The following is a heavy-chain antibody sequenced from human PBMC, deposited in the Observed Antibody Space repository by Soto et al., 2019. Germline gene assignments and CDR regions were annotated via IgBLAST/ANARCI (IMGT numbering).Heavy chain of an antibody. CDR2: IIPIFGTA. Sequence: SVKVSCKASGGTFSSYAISWVRQAPGQGLEWMGGIIPIFGTANYAQKFQGRVTITADESTSTAYMELSSLRSEDTAVYYCARDLPDIVAPIPNYDYGLDVWGQ. D-gene: IGHD5-12*01. CDR1: GGTFSSYA. J-gene: IGHJ6*02. V-gene: IGHV1-69*13. CDR3: ARDLPDIVAPIPNYDYGLDV.